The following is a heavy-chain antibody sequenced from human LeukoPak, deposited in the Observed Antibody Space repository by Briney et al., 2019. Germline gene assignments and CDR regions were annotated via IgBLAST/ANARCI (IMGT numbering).Heavy chain of an antibody. CDR1: GGSISSSSYY. CDR3: ACLSHDYGGNDY. CDR2: IYYSGSA. V-gene: IGHV4-39*07. J-gene: IGHJ4*02. Sequence: PSETLSLTCTVSGGSISSSSYYWGWIRQPPGKGLEWIGSIYYSGSAYYNPSLKSRVTISVDTSKNQFSLKLSSVTAADTAVYYCACLSHDYGGNDYWGQGTLVTVSS. D-gene: IGHD4-23*01.